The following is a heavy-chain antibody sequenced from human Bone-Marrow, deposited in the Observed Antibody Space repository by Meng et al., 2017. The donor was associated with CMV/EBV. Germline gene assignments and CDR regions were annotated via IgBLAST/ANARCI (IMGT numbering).Heavy chain of an antibody. J-gene: IGHJ6*02. Sequence: GESLKISCAASGFTFSSYGMHWVRQAPGKGLEWVAFIRYDGSNKYYADSVKGRFTISRDNSKNTLYLQMNSLRAEDTAVYYCARESTRMTTRGFYYYYGMDVWGQGTTVTVSS. CDR1: GFTFSSYG. CDR2: IRYDGSNK. CDR3: ARESTRMTTRGFYYYYGMDV. D-gene: IGHD4-11*01. V-gene: IGHV3-30*02.